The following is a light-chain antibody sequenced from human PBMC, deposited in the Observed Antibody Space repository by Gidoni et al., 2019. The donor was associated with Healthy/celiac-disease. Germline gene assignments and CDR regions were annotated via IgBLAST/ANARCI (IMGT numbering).Light chain of an antibody. V-gene: IGKV3-20*01. CDR3: QQYGSTPT. J-gene: IGKJ1*01. CDR1: QSVSSSY. CDR2: GAC. Sequence: EIVLTHSPGTLSLSPGERATLSCRASQSVSSSYLAWYQQKPGQAPRLLSYGACSRATGIRDRFSGSGSGTDFTLTSSRLEHEDFAVYYCQQYGSTPTFGQGTKVEIK.